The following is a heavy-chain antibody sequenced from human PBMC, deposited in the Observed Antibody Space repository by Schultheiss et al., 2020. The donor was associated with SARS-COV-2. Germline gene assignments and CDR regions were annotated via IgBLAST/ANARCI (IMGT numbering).Heavy chain of an antibody. CDR1: GYSISSGYY. Sequence: SETLSLTCAVSGYSISSGYYWGWIRQPPGKGLEWIGSIYHSGSTYYNPSLKSRVTISVDTSKNQFSLKLSSVTAADTAVYYCARVLRFLEWTLRRSYYYYMDVWGKGTTVTVS. CDR3: ARVLRFLEWTLRRSYYYYMDV. CDR2: IYHSGST. D-gene: IGHD3-3*01. V-gene: IGHV4-38-2*01. J-gene: IGHJ6*03.